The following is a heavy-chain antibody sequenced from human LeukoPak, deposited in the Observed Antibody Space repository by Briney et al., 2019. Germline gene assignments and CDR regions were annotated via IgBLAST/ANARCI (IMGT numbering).Heavy chain of an antibody. CDR3: APRPRYCSSTSCP. J-gene: IGHJ5*02. CDR1: GFTFSSYE. V-gene: IGHV3-48*03. CDR2: ISSSGSIV. D-gene: IGHD2-2*01. Sequence: GGSLRLSCAAPGFTFSSYEMNWVRQAPGKGLEWISYISSSGSIVYYADSVKGRFTISRDNAKNSLYLQMNSLRAEDTALYYCAPRPRYCSSTSCPWGQGTLVTVSS.